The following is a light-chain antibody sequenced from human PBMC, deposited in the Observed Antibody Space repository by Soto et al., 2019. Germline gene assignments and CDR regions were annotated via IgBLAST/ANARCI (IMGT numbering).Light chain of an antibody. CDR2: SNN. V-gene: IGLV1-44*01. J-gene: IGLJ1*01. CDR1: SSNIGSNT. CDR3: AAWDDSLNGSYV. Sequence: QSVLTQPASASGTPGQRVTISCSGSSSNIGSNTVNWCQQLPGTAPKLLIYSNNQRPSGVPDRFSGSKSGTSASLAISGLQSEDEADYYCAAWDDSLNGSYVFGTGTKVTVL.